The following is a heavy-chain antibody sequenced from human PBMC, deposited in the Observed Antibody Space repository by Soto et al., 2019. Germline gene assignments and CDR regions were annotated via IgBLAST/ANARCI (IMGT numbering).Heavy chain of an antibody. D-gene: IGHD6-19*01. CDR1: GFTFSSYA. V-gene: IGHV3-23*01. Sequence: GGSLRLSCAASGFTFSSYAMSWVRQAPGKGLEWVSAISGSGGSTFYADSVKGLFTISRDNSKITLYLQMNRLRAEDTAVYYCATWGSSGRFDYWGQGTLVTVSS. J-gene: IGHJ4*02. CDR3: ATWGSSGRFDY. CDR2: ISGSGGST.